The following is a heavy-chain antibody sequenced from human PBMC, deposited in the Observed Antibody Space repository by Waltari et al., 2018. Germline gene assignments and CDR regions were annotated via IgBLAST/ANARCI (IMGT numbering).Heavy chain of an antibody. CDR2: MNANSGNT. CDR3: ARGHSRYFDWLFSY. D-gene: IGHD3-9*01. V-gene: IGHV1-8*01. Sequence: QVQLVQSGAEVKKPGASVKVSCKASGYTFTSYDINWVRQATGQGLEWMGWMNANSGNTGYAQKFQGRVTMTRNTSISTAYMELSSLRSEYTAVYYCARGHSRYFDWLFSYWGQGTLVTVSS. J-gene: IGHJ4*02. CDR1: GYTFTSYD.